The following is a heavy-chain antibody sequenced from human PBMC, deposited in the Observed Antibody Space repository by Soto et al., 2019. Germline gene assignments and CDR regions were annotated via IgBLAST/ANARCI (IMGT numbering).Heavy chain of an antibody. V-gene: IGHV3-30*04. CDR1: GFTFSSYA. Sequence: GSLRLSCAASGFTFSSYAMHWVRQAPGKGLEWVAVISYDGSNKYYADSVKGRFTISRDNSKNTLYLQMNGLRAEDTAVYYCARVLTGDHLPYWYFDLWGRGTLVTVSS. J-gene: IGHJ2*01. CDR3: ARVLTGDHLPYWYFDL. D-gene: IGHD7-27*01. CDR2: ISYDGSNK.